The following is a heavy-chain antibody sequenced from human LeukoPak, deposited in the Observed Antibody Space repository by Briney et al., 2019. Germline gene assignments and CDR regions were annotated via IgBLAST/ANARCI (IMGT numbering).Heavy chain of an antibody. Sequence: ASVKIYSKASGYSCASFDINWGRQAPGQGVGWMGWMNPNTGKRGFVQRFQGRVTMTRDTSISTAYMELSSLRADDTAVYYCARGHHQFPEHSYYYIDVWGQGTTVTVSS. V-gene: IGHV1-8*01. CDR1: GYSCASFD. D-gene: IGHD2-21*01. CDR2: MNPNTGKR. CDR3: ARGHHQFPEHSYYYIDV. J-gene: IGHJ6*03.